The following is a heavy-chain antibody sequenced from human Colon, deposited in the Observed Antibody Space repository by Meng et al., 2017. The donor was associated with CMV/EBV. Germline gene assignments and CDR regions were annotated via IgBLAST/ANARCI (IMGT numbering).Heavy chain of an antibody. CDR1: YY. D-gene: IGHD3-10*01. Sequence: YYMSWIRQAPGKGLGWVSYISGSSSAIYYADSVEGRFTISRDNAKNSPYLQMNSLRAEDTAVYYCARVPLLPYHGSGSYYPGWFDPWGQGTLVTVSS. CDR3: ARVPLLPYHGSGSYYPGWFDP. CDR2: ISGSSSAI. V-gene: IGHV3-11*04. J-gene: IGHJ5*02.